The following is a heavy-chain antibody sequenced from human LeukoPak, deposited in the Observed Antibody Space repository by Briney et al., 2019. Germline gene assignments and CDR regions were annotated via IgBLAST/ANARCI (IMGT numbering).Heavy chain of an antibody. CDR3: ARDLCSGGSCSSIFDY. J-gene: IGHJ4*02. V-gene: IGHV1-2*02. CDR1: GYTFTGYY. Sequence: ASVKVSCKASGYTFTGYYMHWVRQAPGQGLEWMGWINPNSGGANYAQKFQGRVTMTRDTSISTAYMELSRLRSDDTAVYYCARDLCSGGSCSSIFDYWGQGTLVTVSS. D-gene: IGHD2-15*01. CDR2: INPNSGGA.